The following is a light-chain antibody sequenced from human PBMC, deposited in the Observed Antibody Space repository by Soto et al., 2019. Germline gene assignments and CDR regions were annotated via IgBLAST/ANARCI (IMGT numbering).Light chain of an antibody. V-gene: IGLV2-23*02. Sequence: RTGSDVGTFNLVSWYQQHPGKAPKLLIFEVSNRPSGVSIRFSGSKSGNTASLTISGLQAEDEADYYCSSYSGASPSYVFSTGTKVTVL. J-gene: IGLJ1*01. CDR2: EVS. CDR1: GSDVGTFNL. CDR3: SSYSGASPSYV.